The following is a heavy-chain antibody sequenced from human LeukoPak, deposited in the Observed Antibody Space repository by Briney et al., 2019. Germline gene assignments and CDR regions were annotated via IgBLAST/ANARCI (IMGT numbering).Heavy chain of an antibody. CDR2: INPSSGGT. CDR3: ARDRGVATDLDS. Sequence: ASVKVSCKASGYNFSGYYLHWVRQAPGQGLEWTGWINPSSGGTSYAQNFRGRVSMTRDTSINTAYMELSRLRSDDTAVYFCARDRGVATDLDSWGQGTLVTVSS. CDR1: GYNFSGYY. V-gene: IGHV1-2*02. J-gene: IGHJ4*02. D-gene: IGHD5-12*01.